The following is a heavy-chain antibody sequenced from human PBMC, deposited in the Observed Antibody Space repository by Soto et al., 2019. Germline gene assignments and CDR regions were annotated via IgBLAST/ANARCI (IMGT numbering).Heavy chain of an antibody. V-gene: IGHV4-31*03. Sequence: SETLSLTCTVSGGSITSGGHYWRWIRQYPGKGLEWIGHIYDSGNMYFYNSSLQSRVTISADTSRNQFSLSLSSLTAADPALYYCARLDHRGYCSVLTDFWDQGILVAVSS. CDR3: ARLDHRGYCSVLTDF. CDR2: IYDSGNMY. J-gene: IGHJ4*02. CDR1: GGSITSGGHY. D-gene: IGHD3-10*02.